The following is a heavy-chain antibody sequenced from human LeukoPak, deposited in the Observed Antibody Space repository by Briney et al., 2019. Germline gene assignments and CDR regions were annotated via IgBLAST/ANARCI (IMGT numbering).Heavy chain of an antibody. D-gene: IGHD1-26*01. V-gene: IGHV1-2*06. J-gene: IGHJ3*02. CDR3: ARARMGTTPFESFNI. Sequence: GASVKVSCRASGYTFTDYYMHWVRQAPGRGLEWMGRINPNRGDTHYAQKFQGRVTMTRDTSINTAYMELSRLRSDDTALYYCARARMGTTPFESFNIWGQGTMVTVSS. CDR1: GYTFTDYY. CDR2: INPNRGDT.